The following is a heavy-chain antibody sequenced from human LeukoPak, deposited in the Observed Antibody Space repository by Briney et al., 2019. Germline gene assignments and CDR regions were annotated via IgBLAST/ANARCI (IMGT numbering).Heavy chain of an antibody. CDR1: GFTFSSYG. J-gene: IGHJ3*01. CDR2: IRYDGGNK. Sequence: GGSLRLSCAASGFTFSSYGMHWVRQAPGKGLEWVAFIRYDGGNKYYADSVKGRFTISRDTSKNTLYLQMNSLRPEDTAVYYCARGRRTLIVGATRNAFDVWGQGTIVTVSS. D-gene: IGHD1-26*01. CDR3: ARGRRTLIVGATRNAFDV. V-gene: IGHV3-30*02.